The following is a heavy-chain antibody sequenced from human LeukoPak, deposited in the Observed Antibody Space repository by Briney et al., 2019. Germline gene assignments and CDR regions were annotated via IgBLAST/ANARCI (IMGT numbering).Heavy chain of an antibody. CDR1: GYTFTSYD. CDR3: ARDLQLRFLEWLLPSGSYGMDV. J-gene: IGHJ6*02. Sequence: GASVEVSCKASGYTFTSYDINWVRQATGQGLEWMGWMNPNSGNTGYAQKFQGRVTMTRNTSISTAYMELSSLRSEDTAVYYCARDLQLRFLEWLLPSGSYGMDVWGQGTTVTVSS. V-gene: IGHV1-8*01. CDR2: MNPNSGNT. D-gene: IGHD3-3*01.